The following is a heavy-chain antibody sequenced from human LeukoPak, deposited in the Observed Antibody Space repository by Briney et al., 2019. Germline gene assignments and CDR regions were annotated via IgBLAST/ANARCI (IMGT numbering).Heavy chain of an antibody. CDR2: IYYSGST. CDR3: ARAARPTSDTSGSYWYYFDC. Sequence: SSETLSLTCTVSGGSISSYYWSWIRQPPGKGLEWIGYIYYSGSTNYNPSLKSRVTISVDTSKNQFSLKLSSVTAADTAVYYCARAARPTSDTSGSYWYYFDCWGQGILVTVSS. V-gene: IGHV4-59*01. D-gene: IGHD3-22*01. J-gene: IGHJ4*02. CDR1: GGSISSYY.